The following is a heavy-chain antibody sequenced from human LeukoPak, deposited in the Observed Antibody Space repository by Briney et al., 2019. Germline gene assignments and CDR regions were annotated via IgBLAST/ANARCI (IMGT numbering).Heavy chain of an antibody. D-gene: IGHD1-26*01. CDR2: IHRSGYN. Sequence: SETLSLTCTVSGGSISGNYWSWVRQPPGQGLEWIAYIHRSGYNNYNPSLKSRVTISVDTSNNQFSQKVTSVTAADTAMYYCTKRQGPTSGSYDYFDPWGQGALVTVSS. CDR3: TKRQGPTSGSYDYFDP. V-gene: IGHV4-4*09. J-gene: IGHJ5*02. CDR1: GGSISGNY.